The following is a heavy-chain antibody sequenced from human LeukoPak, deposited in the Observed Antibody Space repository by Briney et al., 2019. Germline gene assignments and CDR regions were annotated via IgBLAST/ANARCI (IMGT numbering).Heavy chain of an antibody. D-gene: IGHD4/OR15-4a*01. Sequence: GGSLRLSCAASGFSFGYYAMSWVRQAPGKGLEWVGFIRGKAHGGRTEYAASVKGRFIISRDDSASIAYLQMNSLKTEDTAVYYCTRGAVNDYGDGQYFQYWGQGTLVTVS. CDR2: IRGKAHGGRT. CDR3: TRGAVNDYGDGQYFQY. CDR1: GFSFGYYA. J-gene: IGHJ1*01. V-gene: IGHV3-49*04.